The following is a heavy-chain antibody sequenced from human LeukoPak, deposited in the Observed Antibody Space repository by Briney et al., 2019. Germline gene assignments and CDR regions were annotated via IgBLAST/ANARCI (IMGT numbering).Heavy chain of an antibody. V-gene: IGHV4-61*02. CDR2: IYTSGST. Sequence: SETLSLTCTVSSGSISSGSYYWSWIRQPAGKGLEWIGRIYTSGSTNYNPSLKSRVTISVDTSRNQFSLKLSSVTAADTAVYYCARGSSSFVYWGQGTLVTVSS. CDR1: SGSISSGSYY. J-gene: IGHJ4*02. D-gene: IGHD6-13*01. CDR3: ARGSSSFVY.